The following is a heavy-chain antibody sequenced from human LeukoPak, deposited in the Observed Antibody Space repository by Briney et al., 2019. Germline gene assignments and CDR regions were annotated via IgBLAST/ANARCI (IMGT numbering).Heavy chain of an antibody. V-gene: IGHV3-23*01. D-gene: IGHD3-3*01. CDR2: ISGSGGST. J-gene: IGHJ3*02. Sequence: GGSLRLSCAASGFTFSSYAMSWVRQAPGKGLEWVSAISGSGGSTYYADSVKGRFTISRNNSKNPLYLQMNSLRAEDTAVYYCAKDRSDYDFWSGYYTPIRGAFDIWGQGTMVTVSS. CDR1: GFTFSSYA. CDR3: AKDRSDYDFWSGYYTPIRGAFDI.